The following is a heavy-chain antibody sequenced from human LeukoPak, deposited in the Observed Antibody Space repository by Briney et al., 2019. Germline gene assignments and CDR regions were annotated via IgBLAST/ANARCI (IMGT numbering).Heavy chain of an antibody. Sequence: GGSLRLSCAASGFTFNMYTMNWVRQAPGKGLEWVSSISSSGVYIYYADSVKGRFTISRDNAKNSLYLQMNSLRAEDTAVYYCARDRPVLLWFGESPLDYWGQGTLVTVSS. V-gene: IGHV3-21*01. CDR3: ARDRPVLLWFGESPLDY. CDR1: GFTFNMYT. D-gene: IGHD3-10*01. J-gene: IGHJ4*02. CDR2: ISSSGVYI.